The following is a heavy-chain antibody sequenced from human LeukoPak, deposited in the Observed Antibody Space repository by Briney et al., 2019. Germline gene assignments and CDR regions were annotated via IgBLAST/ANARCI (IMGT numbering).Heavy chain of an antibody. Sequence: GGSLRLSCAASGFTFSSYVMHWVRQAPGKGLEWVAVISYDGSNKYYADSVKGRFTISRDNSKNTLYLQMNSLRAEDTAVYYCARDRHYYDRSGYAYYFDYWGQGTLVTVSS. D-gene: IGHD3-22*01. CDR2: ISYDGSNK. J-gene: IGHJ4*02. CDR3: ARDRHYYDRSGYAYYFDY. CDR1: GFTFSSYV. V-gene: IGHV3-30-3*01.